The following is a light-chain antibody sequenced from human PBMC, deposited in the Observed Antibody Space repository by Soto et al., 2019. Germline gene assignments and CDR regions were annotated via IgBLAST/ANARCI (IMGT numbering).Light chain of an antibody. Sequence: EIVLTQSPATLSVSPGDRVTLSCRASQSVRNNFAWYQQRPGQAPRLLMYAASTRAPGIPARFSGSGSGTEFTLTISSLQSEDFAVYYCQQYNDWPPLTFGPGTKVDIK. CDR1: QSVRNN. J-gene: IGKJ3*01. V-gene: IGKV3D-15*01. CDR2: AAS. CDR3: QQYNDWPPLT.